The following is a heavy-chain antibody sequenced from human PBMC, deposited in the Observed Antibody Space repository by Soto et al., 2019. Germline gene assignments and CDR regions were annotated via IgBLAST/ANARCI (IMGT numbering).Heavy chain of an antibody. CDR2: ISGSGGST. CDR1: GFTCSSYA. V-gene: IGHV3-23*01. Sequence: GGSLRHSCASSGFTCSSYAMSLVRQAPGKGLEWVSAISGSGGSTYYADSVKGRFTISRDNSRNTLYLQMNSLRAEDTAVYYCAKWDQNGPRTTCFDYWGQGTLVTVSS. CDR3: AKWDQNGPRTTCFDY. D-gene: IGHD1-1*01. J-gene: IGHJ4*02.